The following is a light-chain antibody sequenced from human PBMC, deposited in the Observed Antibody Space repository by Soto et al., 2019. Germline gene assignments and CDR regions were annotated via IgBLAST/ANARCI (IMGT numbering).Light chain of an antibody. CDR1: SSDVCGYNY. V-gene: IGLV2-14*03. CDR3: SPYTPSTTRQIV. CDR2: DVS. J-gene: IGLJ1*01. Sequence: QSALTQPASVSGSPGQSITISCTGTSSDVCGYNYVSWYQHHPGKAPKLLIYDVSNRPSGVSNRFSGSKSDNTASLTISGLQPEDEADYYFSPYTPSTTRQIVIGTWTKVTVL.